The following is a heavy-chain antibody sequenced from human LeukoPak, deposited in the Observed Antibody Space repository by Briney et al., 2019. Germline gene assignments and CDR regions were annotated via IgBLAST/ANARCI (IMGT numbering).Heavy chain of an antibody. CDR1: GGSLSISDYY. J-gene: IGHJ5*02. D-gene: IGHD6-6*01. V-gene: IGHV4-39*02. CDR2: MHYSGNS. CDR3: ARYSSSSGWFDP. Sequence: PSETLSLTCTVSGGSLSISDYYWGWIRQSPGGGLEWIGSMHYSGNSQYNPSLNSRVTISVDTSKNHFSLKLTSVTAADTAVYYCARYSSSSGWFDPWGQGTLVTASS.